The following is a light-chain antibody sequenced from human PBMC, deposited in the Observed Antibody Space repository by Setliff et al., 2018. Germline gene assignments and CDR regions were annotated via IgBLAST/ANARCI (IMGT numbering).Light chain of an antibody. Sequence: QSVLTQPASVSGSPGQSITISCTGSSSDVGTYNIVSWYQQHPGKAPKLMIYDVSVRPSGVSSRFSGSKSGNTASLTISGLQAEDEADYYCSSYSSRTTLDVFGTGTKV. V-gene: IGLV2-14*02. CDR2: DVS. J-gene: IGLJ1*01. CDR3: SSYSSRTTLDV. CDR1: SSDVGTYNI.